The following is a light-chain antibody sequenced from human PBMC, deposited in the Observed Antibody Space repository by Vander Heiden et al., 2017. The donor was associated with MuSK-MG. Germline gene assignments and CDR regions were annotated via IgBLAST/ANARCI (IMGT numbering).Light chain of an antibody. CDR2: APS. CDR1: QSISSH. V-gene: IGKV1-39*01. Sequence: MQLTQSPSSLSASVGDRVTSPCRESQSISSHLNWYQQKPGKAPKLLIYAPSSLQSGVPSRVSGSGSGTDFTLTISSLQPEDFATYYCQQSDSNPLTFGGGTKVESK. J-gene: IGKJ4*01. CDR3: QQSDSNPLT.